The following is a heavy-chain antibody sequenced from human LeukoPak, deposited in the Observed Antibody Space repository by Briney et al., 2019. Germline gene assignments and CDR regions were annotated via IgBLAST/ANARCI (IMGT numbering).Heavy chain of an antibody. CDR3: ARVRGGNIYDIDY. CDR1: GGSFSGYY. J-gene: IGHJ4*02. Sequence: PSETLSLTCAVYGGSFSGYYWSWIRQPPGKGLEWIGEINHNGSTNYNPSLKSRVTISVDTSKNQFSLKLSSVTAADTAVYYCARVRGGNIYDIDYWGQGTLVTVSS. D-gene: IGHD4-23*01. CDR2: INHNGST. V-gene: IGHV4-34*01.